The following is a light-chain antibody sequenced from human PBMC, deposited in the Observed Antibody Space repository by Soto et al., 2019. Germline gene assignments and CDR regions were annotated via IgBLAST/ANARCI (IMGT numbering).Light chain of an antibody. Sequence: DIVMSQSPLSLPVTPGEPASISCRSSQSRLHSSGYNYLDWYQQKPGKVPQLHIYFASTLGSGVPSRFSGSGSGTDFILTMNTLQADDFATYYCLHTYTFPRTFGQGTKVDIK. V-gene: IGKV2-28*01. CDR1: QSRLHSSGYNY. J-gene: IGKJ1*01. CDR3: LHTYTFPRT. CDR2: FAS.